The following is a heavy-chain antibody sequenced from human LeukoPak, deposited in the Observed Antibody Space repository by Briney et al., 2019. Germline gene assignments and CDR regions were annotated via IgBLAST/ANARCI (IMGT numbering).Heavy chain of an antibody. V-gene: IGHV4-34*01. Sequence: KPSETLSLTCAVYGGSFSGYYWSWIRQPPGKGLEWIGEINHSGSTNYNPSLKSRVTISVDTSKNQFSLKLRSVTAADTAVYYCASSTFGGVIVSDAFDIWGQGTMVTVSS. CDR3: ASSTFGGVIVSDAFDI. CDR2: INHSGST. CDR1: GGSFSGYY. J-gene: IGHJ3*02. D-gene: IGHD3-16*02.